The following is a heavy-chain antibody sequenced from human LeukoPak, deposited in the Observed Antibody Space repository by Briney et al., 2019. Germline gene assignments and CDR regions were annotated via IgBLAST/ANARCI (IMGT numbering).Heavy chain of an antibody. CDR3: ARDWSCTSTSCRSKPFDY. Sequence: SETLSLTCTVSGGSISSGDYYWSWIRQPPGKGLEWIGYIYYSGSTYYNPSLKSRVTISVDTSKNQFSLKLSSLTAADTAVYYCARDWSCTSTSCRSKPFDYWGPGTLVTVSS. CDR1: GGSISSGDYY. CDR2: IYYSGST. D-gene: IGHD2-2*01. V-gene: IGHV4-30-4*08. J-gene: IGHJ4*02.